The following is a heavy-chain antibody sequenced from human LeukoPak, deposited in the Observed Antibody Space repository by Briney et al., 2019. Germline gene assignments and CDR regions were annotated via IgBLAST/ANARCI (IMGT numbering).Heavy chain of an antibody. D-gene: IGHD6-19*01. V-gene: IGHV1-24*01. Sequence: GASVKVSCKVSGYTLTELSMHWVRQAPGKGLEWMGGFDPEDGETIYAQKFQGRVTMTEDTSTDTAYMELSSLRSEDTAVYYCATVWGSSSGWYRVQWFDPWGQGTLVTVSS. CDR2: FDPEDGET. CDR3: ATVWGSSSGWYRVQWFDP. J-gene: IGHJ5*02. CDR1: GYTLTELS.